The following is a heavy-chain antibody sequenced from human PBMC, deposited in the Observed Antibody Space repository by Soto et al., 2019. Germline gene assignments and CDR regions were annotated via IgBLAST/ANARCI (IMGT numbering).Heavy chain of an antibody. J-gene: IGHJ6*02. D-gene: IGHD4-17*01. CDR1: GFSFSTFS. Sequence: GSLRLSCEASGFSFSTFSMNWVRQAPGKGLEYVSVISSSSGYIYYADSVKGRFTVSRANARNTLFLQMSGLREEDTAVYYCARHDRGEYYYYGLGVWGQGTTVTVS. V-gene: IGHV3-21*01. CDR3: ARHDRGEYYYYGLGV. CDR2: ISSSSGYI.